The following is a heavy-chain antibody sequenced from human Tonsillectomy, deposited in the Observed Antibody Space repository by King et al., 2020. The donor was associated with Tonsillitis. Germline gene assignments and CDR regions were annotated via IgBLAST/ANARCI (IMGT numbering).Heavy chain of an antibody. CDR2: ISWNSATT. CDR1: GFTFDEYA. CDR3: AKDNYDFWSGSALDY. J-gene: IGHJ4*02. D-gene: IGHD3-3*01. V-gene: IGHV3-9*01. Sequence: DVQLVESGGGLVQPGRSLRLSCAASGFTFDEYAMHWVRQAPGKGLEWVSGISWNSATTGYADFVKGRFIISRDKGKNSLYLQMNTLRAEDTALYYCAKDNYDFWSGSALDYWGQGTLVTVSS.